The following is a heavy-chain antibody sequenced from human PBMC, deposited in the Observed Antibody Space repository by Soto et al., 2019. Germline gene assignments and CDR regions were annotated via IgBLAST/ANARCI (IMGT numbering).Heavy chain of an antibody. J-gene: IGHJ4*02. CDR3: ARYCSGGSCYANTFDY. Sequence: SETLSLTCTVSGGSVSRGSYYWSWIRQPPGKGLEWIGYIYYSGSTNYNPSLKSRVTISVDTSKNQFSLKLSSVTAADTAVYYCARYCSGGSCYANTFDYWGQGTLVTVSS. CDR2: IYYSGST. D-gene: IGHD2-15*01. V-gene: IGHV4-61*01. CDR1: GGSVSRGSYY.